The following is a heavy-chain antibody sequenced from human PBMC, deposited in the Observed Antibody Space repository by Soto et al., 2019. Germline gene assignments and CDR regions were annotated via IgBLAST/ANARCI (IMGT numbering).Heavy chain of an antibody. CDR1: GFTVSSYG. V-gene: IGHV3-33*01. J-gene: IGHJ6*03. CDR3: ARDPAPARTVGYMDV. D-gene: IGHD4-4*01. Sequence: QVQLVESGGGVVQPGRSLRLSCAASGFTVSSYGMHWGRQAPGKRLEWGAVIWYDGSNKYYADSVKGRFTISRDNSKNTLYLQMNSLRAEDTAVYSCARDPAPARTVGYMDVWGKGTTVTVSS. CDR2: IWYDGSNK.